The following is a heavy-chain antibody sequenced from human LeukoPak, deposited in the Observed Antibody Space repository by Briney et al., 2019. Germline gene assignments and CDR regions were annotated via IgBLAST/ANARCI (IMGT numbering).Heavy chain of an antibody. CDR1: AGSITSGDHY. V-gene: IGHV4-30-4*08. D-gene: IGHD1-1*01. J-gene: IGHJ4*02. CDR3: AGSNWKYYFGF. Sequence: SLTLSLTCTVSAGSITSGDHYWNWIRQPPGKGLEWIGYIYSSGSTYYNPSLKSRITMSLDTSKSQFSLKLSSVTAADTAVYYCAGSNWKYYFGFWGQGTLVTVSS. CDR2: IYSSGST.